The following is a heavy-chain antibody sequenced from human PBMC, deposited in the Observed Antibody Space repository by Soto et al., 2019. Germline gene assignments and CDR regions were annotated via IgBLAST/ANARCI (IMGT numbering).Heavy chain of an antibody. V-gene: IGHV3-43*01. J-gene: IGHJ4*02. CDR3: AKGASGGVEY. CDR1: VFTFDDYT. CDR2: ISWDGGST. Sequence: VGSLRLSCAASVFTFDDYTMHCVRQAPGKGLEWVSLISWDGGSTYYADSVKGRFTISRDNSKNSLYLQMNSLRTEDTALYYCAKGASGGVEYWGQGTLVTVSS.